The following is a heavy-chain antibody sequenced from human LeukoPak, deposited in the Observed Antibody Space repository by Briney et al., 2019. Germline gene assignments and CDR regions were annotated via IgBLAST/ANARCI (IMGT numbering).Heavy chain of an antibody. CDR2: IYPGDSDT. CDR1: GYSFTSYW. J-gene: IGHJ3*02. V-gene: IGHV5-51*01. CDR3: ARDSHRDYYDSSGYHI. Sequence: GESLEISCKGSGYSFTSYWIGWVRQMPGKGLEWMGIIYPGDSDTRYSPSFQGQVTISADTSISTAYMELSRLRSDDTAVYYCARDSHRDYYDSSGYHIWGQGTMVTVSS. D-gene: IGHD3-22*01.